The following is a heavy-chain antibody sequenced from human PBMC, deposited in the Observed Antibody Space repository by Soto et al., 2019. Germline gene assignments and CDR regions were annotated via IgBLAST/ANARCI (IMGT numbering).Heavy chain of an antibody. J-gene: IGHJ6*03. Sequence: ASVRVSCKPSGYTFTGNSRHWVRQAPGQGLEWMGWINPNSGGTNYAQKFQGWVTMTRDTSISTAYMELSRLRSDDTAVYYCATALLGYYYMDVWGKGTTVTVSS. CDR3: ATALLGYYYMDV. CDR1: GYTFTGNS. V-gene: IGHV1-2*04. CDR2: INPNSGGT. D-gene: IGHD1-1*01.